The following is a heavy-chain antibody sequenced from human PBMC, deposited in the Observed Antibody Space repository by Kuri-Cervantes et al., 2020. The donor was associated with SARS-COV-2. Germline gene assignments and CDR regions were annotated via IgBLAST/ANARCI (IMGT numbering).Heavy chain of an antibody. CDR2: ISSSSSYI. CDR1: GFTFSSYS. CDR3: ARDGYSSSWYVFDY. Sequence: GGSLRLSCAASGFTFSSYSMNWVRQAPGKGLEWVSSISSSSSYIYYADSVKGRFTISRDNAKNSLYLQMNSLRDEDTAVYYCARDGYSSSWYVFDYWGQGTLVTVSS. D-gene: IGHD6-13*01. J-gene: IGHJ4*02. V-gene: IGHV3-21*01.